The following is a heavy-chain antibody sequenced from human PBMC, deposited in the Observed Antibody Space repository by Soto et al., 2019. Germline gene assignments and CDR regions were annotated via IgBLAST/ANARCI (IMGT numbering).Heavy chain of an antibody. CDR2: INSDGSST. D-gene: IGHD2-15*01. Sequence: EVQLVESGGGLVQPGGPLRLSCAASGFTFSSYWMHWVRQAPGKGLVWVSRINSDGSSTSYADSVKGRFTNSRDNAKNTLYLQMNSLRAEDTAVYYCVRTSLVVAAATRQDYWGQGTLVTVSS. J-gene: IGHJ4*02. CDR1: GFTFSSYW. CDR3: VRTSLVVAAATRQDY. V-gene: IGHV3-74*01.